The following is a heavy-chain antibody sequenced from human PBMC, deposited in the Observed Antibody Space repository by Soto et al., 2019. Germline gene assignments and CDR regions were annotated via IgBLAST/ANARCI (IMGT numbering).Heavy chain of an antibody. Sequence: KLPHRYAGSGVLIKKDDYSWSWIRQPPGRGLEWIGYIYQSGSTTYNPSLKSRLTISLDRSKNEVSLKLTSVTAADTAVYYCTSDYTLRSYRFDYWGRG. CDR2: IYQSGST. V-gene: IGHV4-30-2*01. D-gene: IGHD2-2*02. CDR1: GVLIKKDDYS. J-gene: IGHJ4*02. CDR3: TSDYTLRSYRFDY.